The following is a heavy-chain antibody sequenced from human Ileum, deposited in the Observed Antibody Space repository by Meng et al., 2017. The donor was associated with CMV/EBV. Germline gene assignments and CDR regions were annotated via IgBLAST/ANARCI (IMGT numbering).Heavy chain of an antibody. V-gene: IGHV3-23*01. CDR1: EFTFVSYI. CDR3: AKGGWTSGWYFPV. J-gene: IGHJ4*02. Sequence: WAASEFTFVSYIMSWVRQAPGKGLEWVSSISGTGDDTYYADSVKGRFTISRDNSKNTLFLHMSRLRAEDTATYFCAKGGWTSGWYFPVWGQGTLVTVSS. CDR2: ISGTGDDT. D-gene: IGHD6-13*01.